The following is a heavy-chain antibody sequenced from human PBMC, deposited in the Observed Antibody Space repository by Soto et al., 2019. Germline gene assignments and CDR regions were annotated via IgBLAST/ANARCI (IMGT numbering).Heavy chain of an antibody. V-gene: IGHV1-46*01. D-gene: IGHD2-21*02. CDR1: GYSSSNYY. CDR3: ASVTTIWSN. J-gene: IGHJ4*02. Sequence: QVQVVQSGAEVKEPGASVKVSCKASGYSSSNYYPHWVRQAPGQGLEWMGIVNPNGETTNYAQRFQGSVALTRDTSTNTDYMDLSRLTSDDTAIYFCASVTTIWSNWGQGTLVTVSS. CDR2: VNPNGETT.